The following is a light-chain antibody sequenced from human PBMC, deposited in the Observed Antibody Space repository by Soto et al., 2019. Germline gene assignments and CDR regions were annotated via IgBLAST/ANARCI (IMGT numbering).Light chain of an antibody. CDR3: TSWSSTSTYV. Sequence: QSVLTQDASVSGSPGQSITISCTGTSSDVGGYNYVSWYQHHPGKAPKLMIYDVFTRPSGVSNRFSGSKSGNTASLTISALHAEDEADYYFTSWSSTSTYVFGSGTKAPS. V-gene: IGLV2-14*03. J-gene: IGLJ1*01. CDR1: SSDVGGYNY. CDR2: DVF.